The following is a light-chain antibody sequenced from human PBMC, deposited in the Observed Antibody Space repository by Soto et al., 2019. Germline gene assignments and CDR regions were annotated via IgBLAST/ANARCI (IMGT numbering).Light chain of an antibody. J-gene: IGLJ2*01. Sequence: QSALTQPASVSGSPGQSITISCTGTSSDIGTYKYVSWYQQHPGKAPKLVIYEVSNRPSGVSNRFSGSKSGNMASLTISGLQAEDEADYYCSSYTISSTVLFGGGTKVTVL. CDR1: SSDIGTYKY. CDR3: SSYTISSTVL. V-gene: IGLV2-14*01. CDR2: EVS.